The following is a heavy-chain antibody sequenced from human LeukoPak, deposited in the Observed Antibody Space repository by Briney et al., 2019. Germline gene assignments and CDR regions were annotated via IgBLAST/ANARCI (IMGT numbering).Heavy chain of an antibody. D-gene: IGHD5-24*01. CDR3: AHRLIAGRWLQWEKGAFFDY. CDR1: GFSLSTSGVG. Sequence: SGPTLVNPTQTLTLTCTFSGFSLSTSGVGVGWIRQPPGKALEWLALIYWDDDKRYSPSLKSRLTITKDTSKNQVVLTMTNMDPVDTATYYCAHRLIAGRWLQWEKGAFFDYWGQGTLVTVSS. J-gene: IGHJ4*02. CDR2: IYWDDDK. V-gene: IGHV2-5*02.